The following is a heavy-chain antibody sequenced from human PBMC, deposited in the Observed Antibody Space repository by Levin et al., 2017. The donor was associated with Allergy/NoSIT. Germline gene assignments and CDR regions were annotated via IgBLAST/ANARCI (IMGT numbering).Heavy chain of an antibody. D-gene: IGHD3-22*01. CDR2: TSFDGDKK. V-gene: IGHV3-30*18. CDR3: AKMYDYETSAFEADI. J-gene: IGHJ3*02. Sequence: QTGESLKISCTASGFTFRSYGMHWVRQSPGRGLEWVAFTSFDGDKKYYADSVKGRFTISRDNSKNTLFLLMNSLRVDDTALYYCAKMYDYETSAFEADIWGQGTRVTVSS. CDR1: GFTFRSYG.